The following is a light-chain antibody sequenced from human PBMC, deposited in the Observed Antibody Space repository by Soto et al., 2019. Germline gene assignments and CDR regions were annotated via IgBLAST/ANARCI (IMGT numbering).Light chain of an antibody. Sequence: QSARTQPASGSGSPGQSITISCTGTSSDVGGYNYVSWCQQHPGKAPKLMIYDVSSRPSGVSDRFSGSKSGNTASLTISGLQAEDEADYYCSSYTSSSTYVFGTGTKVTVL. J-gene: IGLJ1*01. CDR1: SSDVGGYNY. CDR2: DVS. V-gene: IGLV2-14*01. CDR3: SSYTSSSTYV.